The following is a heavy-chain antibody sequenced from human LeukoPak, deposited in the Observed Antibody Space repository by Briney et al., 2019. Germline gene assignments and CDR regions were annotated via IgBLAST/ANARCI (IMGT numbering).Heavy chain of an antibody. Sequence: GRSLTLSCAASGFTFSSYSMYWVRQAPGQGLDLVSSISSACTYIYYADSVKGRFTISRDNAKNSLYLQMNSLRAEDTAMYYCARLVWDTTMADGDIDSWGQGTLLIVSS. CDR2: ISSACTYI. D-gene: IGHD5-18*01. CDR1: GFTFSSYS. J-gene: IGHJ4*02. CDR3: ARLVWDTTMADGDIDS. V-gene: IGHV3-21*01.